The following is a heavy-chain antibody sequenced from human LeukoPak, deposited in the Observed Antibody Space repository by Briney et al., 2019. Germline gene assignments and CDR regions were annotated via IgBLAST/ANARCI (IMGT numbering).Heavy chain of an antibody. CDR3: VRESVSTYEDAFDF. J-gene: IGHJ3*01. V-gene: IGHV3-48*03. Sequence: PGGSLRLSCAASGFIFSTYEMNWVRRAPGRGLEWVSYISSSGGNIYYADSVRGRFTIARDNAKSSLYLQMNSLRAEDSGVYYCVRESVSTYEDAFDFWGQGTMVTVSS. CDR1: GFIFSTYE. CDR2: ISSSGGNI. D-gene: IGHD5/OR15-5a*01.